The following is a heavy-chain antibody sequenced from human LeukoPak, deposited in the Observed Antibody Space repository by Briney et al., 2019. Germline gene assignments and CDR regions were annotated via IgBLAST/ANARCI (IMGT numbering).Heavy chain of an antibody. J-gene: IGHJ4*02. CDR1: GGSISSSSYY. CDR2: IYYSGST. D-gene: IGHD2-2*01. CDR3: ARGSHYCSSTSCQIIDY. Sequence: SETLSLTCTVSGGSISSSSYYWGWIRQPPGKGLEWIGSIYYSGSTYYNPSLKSRVTISVDTSKNQFSLKLSSVTAADTAVYYCARGSHYCSSTSCQIIDYWGQGTLVTVSS. V-gene: IGHV4-39*01.